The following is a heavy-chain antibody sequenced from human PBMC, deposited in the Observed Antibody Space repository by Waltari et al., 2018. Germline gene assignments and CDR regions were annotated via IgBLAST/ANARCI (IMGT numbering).Heavy chain of an antibody. CDR2: IYSSGDT. V-gene: IGHV4-61*02. Sequence: QMQLQESGPGLMEPSQTLSLTCSVSGGSITSPYYYWTWIRQPVGKGLEWIGRIYSSGDTNYNPSLKTRVCISMDTSRSQFSLKLPSVTAADTAVYHCARDLRHPSYYDFSFDTWGPGALVTVSS. J-gene: IGHJ5*01. D-gene: IGHD3-3*01. CDR1: GGSITSPYYY. CDR3: ARDLRHPSYYDFSFDT.